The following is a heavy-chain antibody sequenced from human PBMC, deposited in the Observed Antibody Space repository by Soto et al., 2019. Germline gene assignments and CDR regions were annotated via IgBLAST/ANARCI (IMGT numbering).Heavy chain of an antibody. Sequence: VQLVESGGGLVQPGGSLRLSCAASGFTFSSHWMNWVRQGPGKGLVWVSRISGDGRTTSHADSVKGRFTISRDNAKNTMYLQMNSLRVEDTAVYYCARVVPNCSSSSCYFDFWGQGILVTVSS. V-gene: IGHV3-74*01. CDR1: GFTFSSHW. J-gene: IGHJ4*02. CDR3: ARVVPNCSSSSCYFDF. CDR2: ISGDGRTT. D-gene: IGHD2-2*01.